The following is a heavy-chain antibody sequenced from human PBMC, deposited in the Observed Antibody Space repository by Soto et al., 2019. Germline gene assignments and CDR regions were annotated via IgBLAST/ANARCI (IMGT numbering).Heavy chain of an antibody. D-gene: IGHD2-15*01. Sequence: EVQLVESGGGLVQPGGSLKLSCAASGFTFSGSAMHWVRQASGKGLEWVGRIRSKANSYATAYAASVKGRFTISRDDSKNTAYLQMNGLKTEDTAVYYCTRGGGPNWFDPWGQGTLVTVSS. J-gene: IGHJ5*02. CDR1: GFTFSGSA. CDR2: IRSKANSYAT. CDR3: TRGGGPNWFDP. V-gene: IGHV3-73*01.